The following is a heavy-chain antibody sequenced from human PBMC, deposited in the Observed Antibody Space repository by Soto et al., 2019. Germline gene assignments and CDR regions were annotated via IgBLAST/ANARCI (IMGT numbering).Heavy chain of an antibody. CDR1: GYTFTSYA. V-gene: IGHV1-3*01. CDR3: VTAGFDWLFSHYYFDY. J-gene: IGHJ4*02. D-gene: IGHD3-9*01. CDR2: INAGNGNT. Sequence: GASVKVSCKASGYTFTSYAMHWVRQAPGQRLEWMGWINAGNGNTKYSQKFQGRVTITRDTSASTAYMELSSLRSEDTAVYYCVTAGFDWLFSHYYFDYWGEGTLFTVCS.